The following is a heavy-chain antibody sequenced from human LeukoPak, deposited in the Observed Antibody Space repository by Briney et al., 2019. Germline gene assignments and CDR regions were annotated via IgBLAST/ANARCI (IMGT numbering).Heavy chain of an antibody. D-gene: IGHD4-17*01. CDR2: IYYSGGT. CDR1: GGSISSYY. V-gene: IGHV4-59*01. J-gene: IGHJ4*02. CDR3: ATSVTTAYYFDY. Sequence: SETLSLTCTVSGGSISSYYWSWIRQPPGKGLEWIGYIYYSGGTNYNPSLKSRVTISVDTSKNQFSLKLSSVTAADTAVYYCATSVTTAYYFDYWGQGTLVTVSS.